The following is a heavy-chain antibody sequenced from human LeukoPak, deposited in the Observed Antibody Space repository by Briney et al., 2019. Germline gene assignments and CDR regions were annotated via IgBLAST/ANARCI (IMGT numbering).Heavy chain of an antibody. V-gene: IGHV3-30-3*01. CDR2: IYYDGSKK. J-gene: IGHJ4*02. Sequence: SGGSLRLSCVASGLTFSDYAMHWVRQAPGKGLEWVAVIYYDGSKKYYADSVAGRFTISRDNSKNTLYLHMKSLRVEDTAVYYCARGPDGYNSHFDYWGQGTLVPVSS. CDR3: ARGPDGYNSHFDY. D-gene: IGHD5-24*01. CDR1: GLTFSDYA.